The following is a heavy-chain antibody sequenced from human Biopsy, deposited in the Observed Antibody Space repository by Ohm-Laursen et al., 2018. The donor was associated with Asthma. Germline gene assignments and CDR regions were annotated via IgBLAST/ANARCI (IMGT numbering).Heavy chain of an antibody. D-gene: IGHD3-9*01. J-gene: IGHJ3*01. V-gene: IGHV1-2*06. Sequence: GASVKVSCKASGYTFIGCHIHWMRQAPGQGLEWMGRINPNSGGTNYAQKLQGRVTITRDTSASTAYMEPRSLRSEDTATYYCARTYYDFLTGQVKDVFGVWGQGTMVTVSS. CDR3: ARTYYDFLTGQVKDVFGV. CDR1: GYTFIGCH. CDR2: INPNSGGT.